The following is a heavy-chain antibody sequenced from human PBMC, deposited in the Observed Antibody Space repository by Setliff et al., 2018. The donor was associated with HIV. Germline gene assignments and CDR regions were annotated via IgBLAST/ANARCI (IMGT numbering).Heavy chain of an antibody. D-gene: IGHD6-6*01. CDR1: GYTFTNYA. Sequence: ASVKVSCKTSGYTFTNYALNWVRQAPGQGLEWMGWINTNTGNPTYAQGFTGRFVFSLDTSVSTAYLQISSLKAEDTAVYYCARGASSSAVYYYYYYMDVWGKGTTVTVSS. CDR2: INTNTGNP. V-gene: IGHV7-4-1*02. J-gene: IGHJ6*03. CDR3: ARGASSSAVYYYYYYMDV.